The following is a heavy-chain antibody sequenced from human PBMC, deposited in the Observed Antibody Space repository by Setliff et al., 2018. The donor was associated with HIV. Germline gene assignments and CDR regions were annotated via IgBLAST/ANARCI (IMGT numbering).Heavy chain of an antibody. Sequence: SETLSLTCTVSGGSISSYYWSWIRQPAGKGLEWIGHIYTSGSTNYNPSLKIRVTMSVDTSKNQFSLKLSSVTAADTAVYYCARDVPWGDYYYYMDVWGKGTTVTVSS. D-gene: IGHD3-16*01. CDR2: IYTSGST. CDR3: ARDVPWGDYYYYMDV. V-gene: IGHV4-4*07. J-gene: IGHJ6*03. CDR1: GGSISSYY.